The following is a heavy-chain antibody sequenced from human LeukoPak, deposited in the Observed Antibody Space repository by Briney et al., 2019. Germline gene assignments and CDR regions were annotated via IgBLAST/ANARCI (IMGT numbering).Heavy chain of an antibody. CDR3: ARAYFYGSGSYYSFDY. Sequence: PSETLSLTCAVYGGSFSGYYWSWIRQPPGKGLEWIGYIYYSGSTNYNPSLKSRVTISVDTSKNQFSLKLSSVTAADTAVYYCARAYFYGSGSYYSFDYWGQGTLVTVSS. J-gene: IGHJ4*02. V-gene: IGHV4-59*01. CDR2: IYYSGST. D-gene: IGHD3-10*01. CDR1: GGSFSGYY.